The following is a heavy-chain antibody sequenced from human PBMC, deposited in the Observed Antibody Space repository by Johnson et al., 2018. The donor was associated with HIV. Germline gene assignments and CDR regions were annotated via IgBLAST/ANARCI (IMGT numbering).Heavy chain of an antibody. Sequence: QVQLVESGGGVVQPGRSLRLSCAASGFTFSDYGIHWIRQAPGKGLEWLAFITGRGTAIYADSVKGRFTISRDNAKSSVILQVNSMTAEDTATYYCAKEWSAFDIWGQGTMVTVAA. D-gene: IGHD1-26*01. V-gene: IGHV3-11*04. CDR1: GFTFSDYG. CDR3: AKEWSAFDI. J-gene: IGHJ3*02. CDR2: ITGRGTAI.